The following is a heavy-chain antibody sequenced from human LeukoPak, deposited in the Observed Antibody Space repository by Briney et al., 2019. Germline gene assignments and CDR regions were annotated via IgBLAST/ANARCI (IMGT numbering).Heavy chain of an antibody. Sequence: PSETLSLTCAVSGYSITSGYYWGWIRQPPGKGLAWIGSMYHSGSTYYNPSLKSRVTISVDTSKNQFSLKLNSVTAADTAVYYCARVKGYYGSGSYPWFDPWGQGTLVTVSS. CDR1: GYSITSGYY. D-gene: IGHD3-10*01. CDR2: MYHSGST. V-gene: IGHV4-38-2*01. CDR3: ARVKGYYGSGSYPWFDP. J-gene: IGHJ5*02.